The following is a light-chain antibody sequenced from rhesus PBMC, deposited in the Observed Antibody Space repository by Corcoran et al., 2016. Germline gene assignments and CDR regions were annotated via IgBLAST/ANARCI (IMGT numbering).Light chain of an antibody. V-gene: IGKV6-55*01. CDR3: QQSSSFPFT. Sequence: EIVLTQSPAFQSVTLKEKVTITCQASQSIGSSLHWFQPKPCQSPKLLIKYASPSISGVPSRFRGSGSGTDVTLTINSLEAEDAVTYYCQQSSSFPFTFGPGTKLDIK. CDR2: YAS. J-gene: IGKJ3*01. CDR1: QSIGSS.